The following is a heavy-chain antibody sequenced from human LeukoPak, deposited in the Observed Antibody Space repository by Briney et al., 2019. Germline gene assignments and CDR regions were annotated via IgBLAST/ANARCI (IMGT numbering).Heavy chain of an antibody. Sequence: GGSLRLSCAASGFTFSSYEMNWVRQAPGKGLEWVSHISSSGSTIYYADSVKGRFTISRDNAKNSLYLQMNSLRAEDTAVYYCARDATTVTTYYYYYMDVWGKGTTVTVSS. CDR3: ARDATTVTTYYYYYMDV. J-gene: IGHJ6*03. D-gene: IGHD4-11*01. CDR2: ISSSGSTI. CDR1: GFTFSSYE. V-gene: IGHV3-48*03.